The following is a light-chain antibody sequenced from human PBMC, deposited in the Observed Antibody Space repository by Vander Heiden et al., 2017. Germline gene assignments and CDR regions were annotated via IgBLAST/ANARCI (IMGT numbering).Light chain of an antibody. V-gene: IGLV2-8*01. CDR3: SSYAGRNNVV. J-gene: IGLJ2*01. Sequence: QSALTPPPSASGSPGQSVTISCTGTSSDVGGYNYVSWYQQHPGKAPKLIVYDVSGRPSGVPDRFSGSKSGNTASLTVSGLQAEDEADYYCSSYAGRNNVVFGGGTKLTVL. CDR2: DVS. CDR1: SSDVGGYNY.